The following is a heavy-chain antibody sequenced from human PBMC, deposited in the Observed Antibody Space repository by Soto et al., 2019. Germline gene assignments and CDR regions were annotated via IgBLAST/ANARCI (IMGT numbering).Heavy chain of an antibody. Sequence: ASVKVSCKASGYTFTSYAMHWVRQAPGQRLEWMGWINAGNGNTKYSQKFQGRVTITRDTSASTAYMELSSLRSEDTAVYYCARDRGGRPYCSSTSCYAPLRYWGQGNLVTVSS. V-gene: IGHV1-3*01. CDR2: INAGNGNT. J-gene: IGHJ4*02. CDR3: ARDRGGRPYCSSTSCYAPLRY. CDR1: GYTFTSYA. D-gene: IGHD2-2*01.